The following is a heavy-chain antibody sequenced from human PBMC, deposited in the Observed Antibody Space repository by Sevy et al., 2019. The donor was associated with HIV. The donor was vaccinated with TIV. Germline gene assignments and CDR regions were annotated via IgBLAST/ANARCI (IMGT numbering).Heavy chain of an antibody. Sequence: GGSLRLSCAASGFTFTTYTMNWVRQAPGKGLEWVSSISGSSNYIYYADSVKGRFTISRDNAKNSVYLQMNSLGAEDTAVYYCARPYGSGSWEAFDIWGQGTMVTVSS. D-gene: IGHD3-10*01. J-gene: IGHJ3*02. CDR1: GFTFTTYT. V-gene: IGHV3-21*01. CDR2: ISGSSNYI. CDR3: ARPYGSGSWEAFDI.